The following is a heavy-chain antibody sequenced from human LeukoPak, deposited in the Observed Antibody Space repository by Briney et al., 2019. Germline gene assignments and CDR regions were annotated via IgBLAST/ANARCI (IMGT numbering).Heavy chain of an antibody. CDR2: ITGSSSYI. J-gene: IGHJ4*02. CDR1: GFTFSSYS. D-gene: IGHD3-16*02. Sequence: GDSLRLSCAASGFTFSSYSMNWVRQAPGKGLEWVSSITGSSSYIHYADSVKGRFTISRDNAKNSLYLQMNSLRAEDTAVYYCARGFADFVWGSYPSSYWGQGILVTVSS. CDR3: ARGFADFVWGSYPSSY. V-gene: IGHV3-21*01.